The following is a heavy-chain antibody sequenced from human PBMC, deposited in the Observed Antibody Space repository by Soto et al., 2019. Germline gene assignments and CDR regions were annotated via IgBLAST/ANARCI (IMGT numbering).Heavy chain of an antibody. CDR2: IFSNDEK. V-gene: IGHV2-26*01. J-gene: IGHJ5*02. CDR3: ARMIAAAGTRWFDP. Sequence: SGPTLENPTETLGLTCTVSGCSLSNARMGVSWIRQPPGKALEWLAHIFSNDEKSYSTSLKSRLTISKDTSKSQVVLTMTNMDPVDTATYYCARMIAAAGTRWFDPWGQGTLVTVSS. D-gene: IGHD6-13*01. CDR1: GCSLSNARMG.